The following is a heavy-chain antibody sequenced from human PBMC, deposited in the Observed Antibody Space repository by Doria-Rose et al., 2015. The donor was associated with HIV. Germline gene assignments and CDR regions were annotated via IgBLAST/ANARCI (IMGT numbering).Heavy chain of an antibody. Sequence: QVQLQESGPGLVKPSETLSLTCSVSGGSISHYYWSWIRQPPGKGLEYIGYIFDPGSTNYSPSLKSRVSISIDTSKNKFSPRLSSVTAADTAVYYCARVLSGTYDYWGQGTLVTVSS. J-gene: IGHJ4*02. D-gene: IGHD1-26*01. V-gene: IGHV4-59*01. CDR3: ARVLSGTYDY. CDR2: IFDPGST. CDR1: GGSISHYY.